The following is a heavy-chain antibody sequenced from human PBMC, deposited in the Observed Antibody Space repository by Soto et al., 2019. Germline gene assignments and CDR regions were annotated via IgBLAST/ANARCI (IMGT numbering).Heavy chain of an antibody. CDR3: ARFVYGDWFDP. D-gene: IGHD4-17*01. CDR2: VSADNGNT. V-gene: IGHV1-18*01. J-gene: IGHJ5*02. CDR1: GYTFTNYG. Sequence: GASLKVSCKASGYTFTNYGINWVRQAPGQGLEWMGWVSADNGNTNYAQKLQGRVTMTTDTSTSTAYMELRSLRSDDTAVYYCARFVYGDWFDPWGQGTLVTVSS.